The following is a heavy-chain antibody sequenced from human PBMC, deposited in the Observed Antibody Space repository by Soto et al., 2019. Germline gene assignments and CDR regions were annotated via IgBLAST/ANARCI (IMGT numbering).Heavy chain of an antibody. CDR1: GASITTKY. CDR3: ARDGGHGGWNPNWFHP. Sequence: QVQLQESGPGLVKPSETLSLICNVSGASITTKYRNWIRQPAGKGLEWMGRIYVSGASSYNPSLKSRLTMPVDPSKNQLSLELKSVTAADTAVYYCARDGGHGGWNPNWFHPWGQGILVTVSS. V-gene: IGHV4-4*07. J-gene: IGHJ5*02. CDR2: IYVSGAS. D-gene: IGHD6-19*01.